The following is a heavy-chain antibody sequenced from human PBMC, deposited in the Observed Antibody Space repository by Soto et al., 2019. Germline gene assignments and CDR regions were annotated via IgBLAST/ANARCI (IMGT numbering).Heavy chain of an antibody. D-gene: IGHD3-16*01. CDR3: AGDAGVSGELYY. CDR1: GYTFTSYG. Sequence: QVQLVQSGAEVTKPGASVKVSCKASGYTFTSYGISWVRQAPGQGLEWMGWISAYNGNTNYAQKLQGRVTMTTDTSTTTAYMERRSLRSDDTGVYSCAGDAGVSGELYYWGQGTLVTVSS. CDR2: ISAYNGNT. J-gene: IGHJ4*02. V-gene: IGHV1-18*01.